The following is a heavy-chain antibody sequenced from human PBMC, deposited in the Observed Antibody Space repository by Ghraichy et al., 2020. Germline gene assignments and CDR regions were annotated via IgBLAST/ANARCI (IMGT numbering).Heavy chain of an antibody. CDR1: GFTFSTYW. D-gene: IGHD2-2*01. J-gene: IGHJ6*02. V-gene: IGHV3-7*03. Sequence: SCAASGFTFSTYWMSWVRQAPGKGLEWVANIKQDGSEKYYVDSVKGRFTISRDNAKNSLYLQMNSLRAEDTAVYYCARGSGYCSSTSCYSQYYYYYGMDVWGQGTTVTVSS. CDR2: IKQDGSEK. CDR3: ARGSGYCSSTSCYSQYYYYYGMDV.